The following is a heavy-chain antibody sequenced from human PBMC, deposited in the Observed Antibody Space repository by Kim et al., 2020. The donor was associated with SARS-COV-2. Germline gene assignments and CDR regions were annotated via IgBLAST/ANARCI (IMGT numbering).Heavy chain of an antibody. J-gene: IGHJ4*02. Sequence: NYNPSLKSRVTISVDTSKNQFSLKLSSLTAADTAVYYCAREGIAARNFDYWGQGTLVTVSS. D-gene: IGHD6-6*01. CDR3: AREGIAARNFDY. V-gene: IGHV4-59*01.